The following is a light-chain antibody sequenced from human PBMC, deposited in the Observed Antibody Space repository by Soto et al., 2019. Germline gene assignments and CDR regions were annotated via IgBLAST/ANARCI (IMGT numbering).Light chain of an antibody. J-gene: IGLJ2*01. Sequence: QSALTPPASVSGSPGQSITISCTGTSSDVGSYNLVSWYQQHPGKAPKLMIYEGSKRPSGVSNRFSGSKSGNTASLTISGLQAEDEADYYCCSYAGSSTSVVFGGGTKLTVL. CDR1: SSDVGSYNL. V-gene: IGLV2-23*01. CDR3: CSYAGSSTSVV. CDR2: EGS.